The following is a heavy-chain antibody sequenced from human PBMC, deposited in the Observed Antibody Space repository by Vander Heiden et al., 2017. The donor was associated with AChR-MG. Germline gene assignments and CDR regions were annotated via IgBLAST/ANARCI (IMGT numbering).Heavy chain of an antibody. J-gene: IGHJ1*01. D-gene: IGHD1-1*01. V-gene: IGHV4-59*01. CDR1: SGSIRSDY. Sequence: QVQLQESGPGLVGPSETLSVTCPVPSGSIRSDYWGWIRQPPGKGLEWIGLLHNSVSTNYNPSLESRVTISLATSQKRLSRMLRSVTAADTAVYYCVRLRADRPMEDPMQCGRGTLVTVS. CDR3: VRLRADRPMEDPMQ. CDR2: LHNSVST.